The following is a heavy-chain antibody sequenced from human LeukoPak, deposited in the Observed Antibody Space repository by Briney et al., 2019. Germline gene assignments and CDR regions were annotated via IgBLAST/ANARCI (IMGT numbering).Heavy chain of an antibody. CDR3: ARDQGVVVIDTTPDYFDY. Sequence: GRSLRLSCAASGFTFSDYTVYWVRLAPGKGLQWVATISYGGNIKYYADSVKGRFTISRDNSKNTLYLQMNSLRAEDTAVYYCARDQGVVVIDTTPDYFDYWGQGTLVTVSS. V-gene: IGHV3-30*04. CDR2: ISYGGNIK. J-gene: IGHJ4*02. D-gene: IGHD2-15*01. CDR1: GFTFSDYT.